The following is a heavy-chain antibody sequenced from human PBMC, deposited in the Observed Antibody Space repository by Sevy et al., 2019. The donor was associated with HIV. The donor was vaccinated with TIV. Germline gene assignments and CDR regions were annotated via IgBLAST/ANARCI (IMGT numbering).Heavy chain of an antibody. Sequence: GGSLRLSCAASEITFSTAIIHWVRQAPGKGLEWVAAISYDESKYYADSVKGRLTISRDSSKNTVYLEMSSLRTEDTAVYYCAKEVGTSDRCGYFNYWGQGTLVTVSS. V-gene: IGHV3-30*04. CDR2: ISYDESK. D-gene: IGHD2-2*01. CDR1: EITFSTAI. J-gene: IGHJ4*02. CDR3: AKEVGTSDRCGYFNY.